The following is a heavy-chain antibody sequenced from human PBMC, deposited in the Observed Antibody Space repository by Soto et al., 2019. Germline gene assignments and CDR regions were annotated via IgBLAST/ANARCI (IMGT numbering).Heavy chain of an antibody. Sequence: SSETLSLTCTVSGGSISSYDWSWIRQPPGKGLEWIGYIYYSGSTNYNPSLKSRVTISVDTSKNQFSLKLSSVTAADTAVYYCARMGGSGTYYYYYYYMDVWGKGTTVTVS. CDR1: GGSISSYD. D-gene: IGHD2-15*01. CDR2: IYYSGST. CDR3: ARMGGSGTYYYYYYYMDV. V-gene: IGHV4-59*12. J-gene: IGHJ6*03.